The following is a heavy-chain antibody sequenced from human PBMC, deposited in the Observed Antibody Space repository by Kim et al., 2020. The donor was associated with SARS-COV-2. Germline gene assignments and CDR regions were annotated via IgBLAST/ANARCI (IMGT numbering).Heavy chain of an antibody. V-gene: IGHV3-23*01. J-gene: IGHJ4*02. CDR2: ISGSGGTT. CDR3: TLGLLWFGDLPGY. Sequence: GGSLRLSCAASGFTYSNNVMSWVRQAPGKGLEWVSAISGSGGTTYYADAVKGRFTISRDNFKNTLYLQMNSLRVEDTAVYYCTLGLLWFGDLPGYWGQGTLVTVSS. CDR1: GFTYSNNV. D-gene: IGHD3-10*01.